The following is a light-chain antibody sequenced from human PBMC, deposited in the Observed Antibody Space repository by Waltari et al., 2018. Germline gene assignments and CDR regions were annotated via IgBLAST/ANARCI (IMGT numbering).Light chain of an antibody. J-gene: IGLJ2*01. Sequence: SYELTQPPSVSVSPGQTARITCSGDELPKQYAFWYRQKPGQAPELLIYKDTERPSGIPERFSASSSGTTVTLTITGLQPEDEADYYCQSADSTNTYWVFGGGTKLTVL. V-gene: IGLV3-25*03. CDR3: QSADSTNTYWV. CDR1: ELPKQY. CDR2: KDT.